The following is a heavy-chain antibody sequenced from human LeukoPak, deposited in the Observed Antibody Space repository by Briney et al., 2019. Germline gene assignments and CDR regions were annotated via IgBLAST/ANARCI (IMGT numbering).Heavy chain of an antibody. D-gene: IGHD3-22*01. J-gene: IGHJ4*02. V-gene: IGHV3-7*01. CDR2: IKQDGSEK. CDR1: GFTFSSYW. Sequence: LGGSLRLSCAASGFTFSSYWMTWVRQAPGKGLEWVANIKQDGSEKYYVDSVKGRFTISRDNAKNTLYLQMNSLRAEDTAVYYCARDLELVYYDSSGYDYWGQGTLVIVSS. CDR3: ARDLELVYYDSSGYDY.